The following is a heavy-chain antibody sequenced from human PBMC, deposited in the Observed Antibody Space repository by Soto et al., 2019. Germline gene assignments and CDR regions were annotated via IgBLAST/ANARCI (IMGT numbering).Heavy chain of an antibody. CDR2: IYWDDDK. CDR1: GFSLSTTRVG. J-gene: IGHJ4*02. V-gene: IGHV2-5*02. CDR3: AHTLVAGLGYYFDY. Sequence: QITLKESGPTLVKPTQTLTLTCTFSGFSLSTTRVGVGWIRQPPGKALEWLALIYWDDDKRYSPFLKSRHTITKDTTKNQVVLTMTNMDPMDTATYFCAHTLVAGLGYYFDYWGQGTLVTVSS. D-gene: IGHD6-19*01.